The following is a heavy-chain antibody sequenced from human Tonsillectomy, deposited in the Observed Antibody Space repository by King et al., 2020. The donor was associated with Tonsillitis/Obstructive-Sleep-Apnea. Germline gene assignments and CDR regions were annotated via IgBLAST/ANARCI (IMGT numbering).Heavy chain of an antibody. CDR2: IYYSGST. D-gene: IGHD5-24*01. CDR1: GGSISSYY. Sequence: QLQESGPGLVKPSETLSLTCTVSGGSISSYYWSWIRQPPGKGLEWIGYIYYSGSTNYNPSLKSRVTISVDTSKNQFSLKLSSVTAADTAVYYCARQGDGYKGTFDYWGQGTLVTVSS. V-gene: IGHV4-59*08. CDR3: ARQGDGYKGTFDY. J-gene: IGHJ4*02.